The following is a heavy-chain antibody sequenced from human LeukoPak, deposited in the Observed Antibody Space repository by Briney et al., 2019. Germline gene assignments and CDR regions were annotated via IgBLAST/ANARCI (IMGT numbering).Heavy chain of an antibody. D-gene: IGHD3-9*01. CDR2: ITGGGSGI. CDR1: GFTFSSYS. J-gene: IGHJ4*02. V-gene: IGHV3-23*01. CDR3: AKWGDYDVLTGYYVSDY. Sequence: GGSLRLSYAASGFTFSSYSMNWVRQAPGKGLEWVPAITGGGSGIYYADSMKSRFTISRDNSKNTLYLQINSLRAEDTAVYYCAKWGDYDVLTGYYVSDYWGQGTLVTVSS.